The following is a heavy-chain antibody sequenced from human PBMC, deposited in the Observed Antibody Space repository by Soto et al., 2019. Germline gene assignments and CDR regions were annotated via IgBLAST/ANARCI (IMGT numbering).Heavy chain of an antibody. CDR2: IRSDGTDT. CDR1: GFTFSSFW. Sequence: EVRLVESGGGLVQPGGSLRLSCEVSGFTFSSFWMHWVRQAPGKGLVWVSRIRSDGTDTNYAGSVKGRFTISRDNAKNTLDLQMNSLRVEDTGVYYCTKAPAVSGSRSEHWGQGTLVIVSS. V-gene: IGHV3-74*01. J-gene: IGHJ1*01. D-gene: IGHD6-19*01. CDR3: TKAPAVSGSRSEH.